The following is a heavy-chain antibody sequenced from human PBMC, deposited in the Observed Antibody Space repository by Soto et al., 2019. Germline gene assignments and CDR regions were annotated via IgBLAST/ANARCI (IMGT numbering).Heavy chain of an antibody. Sequence: EVQLVESGGGLVKPGGSLRLSCAASGFTFSKYSMNWVRQAPGKGLEWVSSISSSSSYIYYADSVKGRFTTSRDNGKNSLYLRMNSLRAEDTAVYSCARDGSRRYPGHSWGQGTLVTLSS. CDR3: ARDGSRRYPGHS. D-gene: IGHD1-26*01. CDR1: GFTFSKYS. V-gene: IGHV3-21*01. CDR2: ISSSSSYI. J-gene: IGHJ4*02.